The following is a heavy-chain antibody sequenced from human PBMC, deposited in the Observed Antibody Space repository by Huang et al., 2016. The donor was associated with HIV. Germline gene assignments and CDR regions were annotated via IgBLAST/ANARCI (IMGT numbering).Heavy chain of an antibody. V-gene: IGHV4-59*01. D-gene: IGHD5-12*01. J-gene: IGHJ3*02. CDR2: IYYSGST. Sequence: QVQLQESGPGLVKPSETLSLTCTVSGGSISSYYWSWIRQPPGKGLECIGYIYYSGSTNYNPDLKSRVTISVDTSKNQFSRKLRSVTAADTAVYYCARGPSPWLQEAFDIWGQGTMVTVSS. CDR3: ARGPSPWLQEAFDI. CDR1: GGSISSYY.